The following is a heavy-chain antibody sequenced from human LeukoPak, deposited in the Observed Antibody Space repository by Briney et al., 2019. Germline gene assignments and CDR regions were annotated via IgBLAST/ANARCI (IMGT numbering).Heavy chain of an antibody. CDR2: IYTSGST. V-gene: IGHV4-4*07. Sequence: SETLSLTCTVSGGSISSYYWSWIRQPAGKGLEWVGRIYTSGSTNYNPSLKSRVTMSVDTSKNQFSLKLSSVTAADTAVYYCARSVIWFGELLEFDYWGQGTLVTVSS. CDR3: ARSVIWFGELLEFDY. J-gene: IGHJ4*02. D-gene: IGHD3-10*01. CDR1: GGSISSYY.